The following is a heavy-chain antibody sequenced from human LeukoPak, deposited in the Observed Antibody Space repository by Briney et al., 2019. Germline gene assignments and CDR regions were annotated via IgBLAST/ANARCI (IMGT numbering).Heavy chain of an antibody. CDR3: ARGREYYGSGSYYNNDY. CDR2: MNPNSGNT. CDR1: GYTFTSYD. D-gene: IGHD3-10*01. Sequence: ASVKVSCKASGYTFTSYDINWVRHATGQGLEWMGWMNPNSGNTGYAQKFQGRVTMTRNTSISTAYMELSSLRSEDTAVYYCARGREYYGSGSYYNNDYWGQGTLVTVSS. V-gene: IGHV1-8*01. J-gene: IGHJ4*02.